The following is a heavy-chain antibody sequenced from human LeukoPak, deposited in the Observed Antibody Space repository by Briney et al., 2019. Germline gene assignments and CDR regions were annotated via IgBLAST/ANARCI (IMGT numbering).Heavy chain of an antibody. Sequence: ASVKVSCKASGYTFTGYYMHWVRQAPGQGLEWMGRINPNSGSTNYAQKFQGRVTMTRDTSISTAYMELSRLRSDDTAVYYCARDQSDYYDSSGYYYGDLDYWGQGTLVTVSS. CDR1: GYTFTGYY. J-gene: IGHJ4*02. CDR2: INPNSGST. D-gene: IGHD3-22*01. CDR3: ARDQSDYYDSSGYYYGDLDY. V-gene: IGHV1-2*06.